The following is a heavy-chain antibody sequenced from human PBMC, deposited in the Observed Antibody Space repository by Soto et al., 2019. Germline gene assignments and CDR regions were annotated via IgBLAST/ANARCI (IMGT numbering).Heavy chain of an antibody. CDR3: ARGLDYYFWSGYYFDYYYYGMDV. J-gene: IGHJ6*02. CDR1: GFTFSSYG. Sequence: PGGSLRLSCAASGFTFSSYGMHWVRQAPGKGLEWVAVIWYDGSNKYYADSVKGRFTISRDNSKNTLYLQMNSLRAEDTAVYYCARGLDYYFWSGYYFDYYYYGMDVWGQGTTVTVSS. CDR2: IWYDGSNK. D-gene: IGHD3-3*01. V-gene: IGHV3-33*01.